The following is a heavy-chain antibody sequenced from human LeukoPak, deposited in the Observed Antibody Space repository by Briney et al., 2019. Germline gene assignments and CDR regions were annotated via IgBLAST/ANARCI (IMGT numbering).Heavy chain of an antibody. V-gene: IGHV3-23*01. CDR3: ARITYYYDSSGYYYPFPFDY. CDR2: ISGSGGST. Sequence: GGSLRLSCAASGFTFSSYAMSWARQAPGKGLEWVSAISGSGGSTYYADSVKGRFTISRDNSKNTLYLQMNSLRAEDTAVYYCARITYYYDSSGYYYPFPFDYWGQGTLVTVSS. D-gene: IGHD3-22*01. CDR1: GFTFSSYA. J-gene: IGHJ4*02.